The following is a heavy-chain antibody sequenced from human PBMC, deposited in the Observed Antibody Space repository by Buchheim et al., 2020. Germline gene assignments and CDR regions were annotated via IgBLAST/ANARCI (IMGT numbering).Heavy chain of an antibody. CDR3: ARRTPLWNMYYFDY. CDR1: GGSISSYY. D-gene: IGHD2/OR15-2a*01. Sequence: QVQLQESGPGLVKPSETLSLTCTVSGGSISSYYWSWIRQPPGKGLEWIGYIYYRGSTNYNPSLKSRVTISVDTSKNQFSLKLSSVTAADTAVYYCARRTPLWNMYYFDYWGQGTL. J-gene: IGHJ4*02. CDR2: IYYRGST. V-gene: IGHV4-59*01.